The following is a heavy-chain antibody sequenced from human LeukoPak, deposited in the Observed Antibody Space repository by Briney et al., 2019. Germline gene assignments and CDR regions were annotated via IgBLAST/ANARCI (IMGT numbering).Heavy chain of an antibody. V-gene: IGHV1-2*02. Sequence: ASVKVSCKASGYTFTSYYMHWVRQAPGQGLEWMGWINPNSGGTNYAQKFQGRVTMTRDTSISTAYMELSRLRSDDTAVYYCASYSSSSVGFDYWGQGTLVTVSS. CDR1: GYTFTSYY. CDR2: INPNSGGT. J-gene: IGHJ4*02. CDR3: ASYSSSSVGFDY. D-gene: IGHD6-6*01.